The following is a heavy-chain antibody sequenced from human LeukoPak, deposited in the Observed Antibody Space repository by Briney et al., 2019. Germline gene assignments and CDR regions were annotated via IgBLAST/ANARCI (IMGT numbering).Heavy chain of an antibody. Sequence: GGSLRLSCAASGFTFSSYSMNWVRQAPGKGLEWVSSISSSSSTIYYADSVKGRFTISRDNAKNSLYLQMNSLRAEDTAVYYCARLGIAAAGTIDYWGQGTLVTVSS. V-gene: IGHV3-21*04. CDR2: ISSSSSTI. D-gene: IGHD6-13*01. CDR3: ARLGIAAAGTIDY. J-gene: IGHJ4*02. CDR1: GFTFSSYS.